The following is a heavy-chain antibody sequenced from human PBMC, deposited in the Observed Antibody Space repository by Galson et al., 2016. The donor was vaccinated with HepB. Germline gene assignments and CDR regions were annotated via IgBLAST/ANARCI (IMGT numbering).Heavy chain of an antibody. CDR2: IYLDDSDT. CDR1: GYSFTTYW. D-gene: IGHD5-12*01. J-gene: IGHJ3*01. CDR3: ARHKREYSGDRLVSVEV. V-gene: IGHV5-51*01. Sequence: QSGAEVKKPGESLKISCKVSGYSFTTYWIGWVRQMPGKGLEWMGIIYLDDSDTRYSPSFQGQVTISADKSITTAYLQWSNLKASDTGMYDCARHKREYSGDRLVSVEVWGQGTQVTVSS.